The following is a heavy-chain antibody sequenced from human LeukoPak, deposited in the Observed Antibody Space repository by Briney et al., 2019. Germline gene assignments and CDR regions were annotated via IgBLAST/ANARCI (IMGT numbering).Heavy chain of an antibody. CDR1: GGSISSSSYY. D-gene: IGHD1-26*01. Sequence: PSETLSLTCTVSGGSISSSSYYWGWIRQPPGKGLEWIGSIYYSGSTYYNPSLKSRVTISVDTSKNQFSLKLSSVTAADTAVYYCARDPTTLGAFDIWGQGTMVTVSS. CDR2: IYYSGST. V-gene: IGHV4-39*07. J-gene: IGHJ3*02. CDR3: ARDPTTLGAFDI.